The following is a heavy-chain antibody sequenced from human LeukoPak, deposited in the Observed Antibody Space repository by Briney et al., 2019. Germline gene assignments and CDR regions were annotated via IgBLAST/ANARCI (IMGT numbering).Heavy chain of an antibody. CDR3: ARIDWVTDF. Sequence: GGSLRLSCAASGFPFSAYWMLWARQAPGKGLVWVSRITSDGATSYADSVKGRFTISRENAKNTLYLRLNSLRAEDTAVYYCARIDWVTDFWGQGTLVTVSS. J-gene: IGHJ4*02. V-gene: IGHV3-74*01. D-gene: IGHD2-21*01. CDR2: ITSDGAT. CDR1: GFPFSAYW.